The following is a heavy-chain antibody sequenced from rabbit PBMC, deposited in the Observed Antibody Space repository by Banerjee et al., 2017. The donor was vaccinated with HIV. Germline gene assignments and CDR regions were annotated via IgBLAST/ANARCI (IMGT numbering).Heavy chain of an antibody. CDR1: GFTLSSYY. CDR3: ARDLAGAIGWNFYL. CDR2: IDPVFGIT. J-gene: IGHJ4*01. V-gene: IGHV1S7*01. Sequence: HLKESGGGLVQPGGSLKLSCTASGFTLSSYYMNWVRQAPGKGLEWIGYIDPVFGITYFANWVNGRFSISRENAQNTVFLQMTSLTAADTATYFCARDLAGAIGWNFYLWGPGTLVTVS. D-gene: IGHD4-1*01.